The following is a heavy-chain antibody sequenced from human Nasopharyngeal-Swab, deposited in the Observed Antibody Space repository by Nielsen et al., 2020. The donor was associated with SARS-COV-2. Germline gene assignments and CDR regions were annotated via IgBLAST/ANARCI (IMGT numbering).Heavy chain of an antibody. D-gene: IGHD2-15*01. CDR2: ISSSSSYI. Sequence: GESLKISCAASGFTFSSYSMNWVRQAPGKGLEWVSSISSSSSYIYYADSVKGRFTISRDYSKNTLYLQLNSLRAEDTAVYYCAREEYCSGGSCYSASGVLDYWGQGTLVTVSS. J-gene: IGHJ4*02. CDR1: GFTFSSYS. CDR3: AREEYCSGGSCYSASGVLDY. V-gene: IGHV3-21*01.